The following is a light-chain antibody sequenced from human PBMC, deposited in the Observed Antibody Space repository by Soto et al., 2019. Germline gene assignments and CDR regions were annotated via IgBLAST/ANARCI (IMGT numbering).Light chain of an antibody. CDR1: QSVAYA. CDR2: DVS. J-gene: IGKJ5*01. Sequence: ENVLTQSPGTLSLSPGERATLSCRASQSVAYALAWYQQKPGQAPRLLISDVSSRATGVPDRFSGSGSGTDFTLTISRLEPEDFALYYCQQYGPSLITFGQGTRLEIK. V-gene: IGKV3-20*01. CDR3: QQYGPSLIT.